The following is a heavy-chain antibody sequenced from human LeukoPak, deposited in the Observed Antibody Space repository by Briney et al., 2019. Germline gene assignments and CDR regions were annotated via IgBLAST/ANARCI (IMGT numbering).Heavy chain of an antibody. CDR3: ARHNYYDSSGYVDY. V-gene: IGHV4-61*02. CDR2: IYTSGST. D-gene: IGHD3-22*01. CDR1: GGSISSGGYY. Sequence: PSQTLSLTCTVSGGSISSGGYYWSWIRQPAGKGLEWIGRIYTSGSTNYNPSLKSRVTMSVDTSKNQFSLKLSSVTAADTAVYYCARHNYYDSSGYVDYWGQGTLVTVSS. J-gene: IGHJ4*02.